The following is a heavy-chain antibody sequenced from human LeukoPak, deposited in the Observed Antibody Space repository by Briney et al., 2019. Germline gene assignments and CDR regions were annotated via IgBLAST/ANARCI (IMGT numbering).Heavy chain of an antibody. CDR2: IIPVLGIA. V-gene: IGHV1-69*04. J-gene: IGHJ4*02. Sequence: SVTVSCKASGGTFSSYAISWVRQAPGQGLEWMGRIIPVLGIANYAQKFQGRVTITADKSTSTAYMELSSLRSEDTAVYYCARETVGYCSGGSCYSAGNFDYWGQGTLVTVSS. D-gene: IGHD2-15*01. CDR3: ARETVGYCSGGSCYSAGNFDY. CDR1: GGTFSSYA.